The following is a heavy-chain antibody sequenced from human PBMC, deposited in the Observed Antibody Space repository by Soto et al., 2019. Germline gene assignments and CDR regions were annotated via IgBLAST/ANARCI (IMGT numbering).Heavy chain of an antibody. D-gene: IGHD6-13*01. Sequence: ASVKVSCKASGYTFTSYYMHWVRQAPGQGLEWMGIINPSGGSTSYAQKFQGRVTMTRDTSTSTVYTELSSLRSEDTAVYYCVYSSSWFGWFDPWGQGTLVTVSS. V-gene: IGHV1-46*01. J-gene: IGHJ5*02. CDR2: INPSGGST. CDR3: VYSSSWFGWFDP. CDR1: GYTFTSYY.